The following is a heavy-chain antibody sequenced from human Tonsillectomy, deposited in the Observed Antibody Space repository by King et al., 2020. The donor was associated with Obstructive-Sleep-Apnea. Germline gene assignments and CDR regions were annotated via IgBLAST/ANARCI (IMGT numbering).Heavy chain of an antibody. V-gene: IGHV3-21*01. CDR1: GFTFSSYS. Sequence: VQLVESGGGLVKPGGSLRLSCAASGFTFSSYSMNWVRQAPGKGLEWVSSISSSSSYIYYADSVEGRFTISRDNAKNSLYLQMNSLRAEDTALYYCARDMAEVVRSLGYFDYWGQGTLVTVSS. J-gene: IGHJ4*02. D-gene: IGHD3-22*01. CDR2: ISSSSSYI. CDR3: ARDMAEVVRSLGYFDY.